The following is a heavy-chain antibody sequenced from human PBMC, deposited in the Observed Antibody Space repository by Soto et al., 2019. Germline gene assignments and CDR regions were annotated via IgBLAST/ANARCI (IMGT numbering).Heavy chain of an antibody. CDR3: ARGDGDYYDGNVYLGRH. Sequence: PGGSLRLSCAASGFTFSSYWMHWVRQAPGKGLVWVSRINSDGSRTSYADSAKGRFTISRDNAKNTVYLQMNSLRAEDTAVYYCARGDGDYYDGNVYLGRHWGQGTLVTVSS. D-gene: IGHD3-22*01. CDR2: INSDGSRT. CDR1: GFTFSSYW. V-gene: IGHV3-74*01. J-gene: IGHJ4*02.